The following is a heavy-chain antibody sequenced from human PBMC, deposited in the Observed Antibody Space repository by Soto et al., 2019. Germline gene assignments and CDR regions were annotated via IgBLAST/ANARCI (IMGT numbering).Heavy chain of an antibody. D-gene: IGHD3-16*01. CDR2: ISGNHDNT. V-gene: IGHV1-18*01. Sequence: VQLVQSGTEVKKPGASVKFSCKASGYTFTRSGVSWVRQAPGHGLAWMGWISGNHDNTVYAQHLQARLTLTADTSSSTSYMELRWRRSASADTYFCECDMTGM. J-gene: IGHJ6*01. CDR1: GYTFTRSG. CDR3: ECDMTGM.